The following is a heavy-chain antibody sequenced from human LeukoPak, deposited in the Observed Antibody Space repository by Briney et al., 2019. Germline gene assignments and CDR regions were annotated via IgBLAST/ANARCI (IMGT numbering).Heavy chain of an antibody. CDR2: IYYSGST. V-gene: IGHV4-39*01. J-gene: IGHJ4*02. Sequence: SETLSLTCTVSGGSISSSSYYWGWIRQPPGKGLEWIGSIYYSGSTYYNPSLKSRVTISVDTSKNQFSLKLGSVTAADTAVYYCARLIPTDYTVASSSSIDYWGQGTLVTVSS. D-gene: IGHD6-13*01. CDR3: ARLIPTDYTVASSSSIDY. CDR1: GGSISSSSYY.